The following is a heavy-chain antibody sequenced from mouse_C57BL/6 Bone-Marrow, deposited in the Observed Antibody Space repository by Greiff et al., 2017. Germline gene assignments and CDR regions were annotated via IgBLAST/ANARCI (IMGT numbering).Heavy chain of an antibody. V-gene: IGHV1-5*01. D-gene: IGHD1-1*01. CDR2: IYPGNSDT. J-gene: IGHJ4*01. CDR3: TRNCGSCFYAMDY. Sequence: EVQLVESGTVLARPGASVKLSCKTSGYTFTSYWMHWVKQRPGQGLEWIGAIYPGNSDTSYNQKFKGKAKLTAVTSSSTAYMELSSLTNEDSAVYYCTRNCGSCFYAMDYWGQGTSVTVSS. CDR1: GYTFTSYW.